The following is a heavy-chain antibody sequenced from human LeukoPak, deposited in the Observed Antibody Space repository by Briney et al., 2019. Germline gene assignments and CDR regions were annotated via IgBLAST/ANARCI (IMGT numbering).Heavy chain of an antibody. D-gene: IGHD1-26*01. CDR3: AKHKGPGSFDY. Sequence: PGGPLRLSCAASGFTFSTYWMHWVRQAPGKGLVGVAQINSDGSSTSYADSVKGRFTISRDNSKNTLYLQMNSLRAEDTALYYCAKHKGPGSFDYWGQGTLVTVSS. CDR1: GFTFSTYW. V-gene: IGHV3-74*01. J-gene: IGHJ4*02. CDR2: INSDGSST.